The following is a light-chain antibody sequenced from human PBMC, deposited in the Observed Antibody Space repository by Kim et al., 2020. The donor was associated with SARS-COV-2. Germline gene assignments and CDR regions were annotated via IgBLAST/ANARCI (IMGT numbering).Light chain of an antibody. CDR1: HDISSF. CDR2: AAR. V-gene: IGKV1-9*01. J-gene: IGKJ5*01. CDR3: QQLKTNPFT. Sequence: ASVGDSVTITCRASHDISSFIAWYQQKPGKAPNLLIYAARTLQTGVPSRFSGSGSGTDFTLIISSLQPEDFATYYCQQLKTNPFTFGQGTRLEIK.